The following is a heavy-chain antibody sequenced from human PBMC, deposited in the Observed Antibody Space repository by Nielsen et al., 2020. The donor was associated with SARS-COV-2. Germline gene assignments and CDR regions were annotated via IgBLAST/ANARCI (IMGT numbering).Heavy chain of an antibody. CDR1: AFTFSTYW. V-gene: IGHV3-74*01. CDR2: INSDGSSI. CDR3: ARDFGIQDY. Sequence: GESLKISCAASAFTFSTYWMHWVRQAPGKGLVWVSRINSDGSSISYADSVKGRFTVSRDNAKNTLYLQMNSLRAEDTAVYYCARDFGIQDYWGQGTLVTVSS. D-gene: IGHD5-18*01. J-gene: IGHJ4*02.